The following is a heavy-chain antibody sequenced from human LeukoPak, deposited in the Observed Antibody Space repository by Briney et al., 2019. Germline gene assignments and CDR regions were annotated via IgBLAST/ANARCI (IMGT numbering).Heavy chain of an antibody. CDR3: ARDQGVVVAAVDY. V-gene: IGHV1-2*06. Sequence: ASVKVSCKASGYTFTGNYMHWVRQAPGQGLEWMGRINPNSGGTNYAQKFQGRVTMTRDTSISTAYMELSRLRSDDTAVYYCARDQGVVVAAVDYWGQGTLVTVSS. D-gene: IGHD2-15*01. J-gene: IGHJ4*02. CDR2: INPNSGGT. CDR1: GYTFTGNY.